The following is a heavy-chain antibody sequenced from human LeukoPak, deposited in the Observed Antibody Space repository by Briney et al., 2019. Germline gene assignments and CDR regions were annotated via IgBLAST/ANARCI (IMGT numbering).Heavy chain of an antibody. CDR3: AKEEIWGAMNFDY. CDR1: GFTFSSYG. D-gene: IGHD3-16*01. V-gene: IGHV3-30*02. CDR2: IRYDGSNK. J-gene: IGHJ4*02. Sequence: GGSLRLSCAASGFTFSSYGMHWVRQAPGKGLEWVAFIRYDGSNKYYADSVKGRFTISRDNSKNTLYLQMNSLRAKDTAVYYCAKEEIWGAMNFDYWGQGTLVTVSS.